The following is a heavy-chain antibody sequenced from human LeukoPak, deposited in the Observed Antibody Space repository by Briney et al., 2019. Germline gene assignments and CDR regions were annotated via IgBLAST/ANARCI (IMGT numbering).Heavy chain of an antibody. V-gene: IGHV3-21*01. Sequence: GGPLRLSCAASGFTFDDYGMSWVRQAPGKGLEWVSSISSSSSYIYYADSVKGRFTIPRDNAKNSLYLQMNSLRAEDTAVYYCARDPYYDSSGYYSPPLAFDYWGQGTLVTVSS. CDR1: GFTFDDYG. J-gene: IGHJ4*02. D-gene: IGHD3-22*01. CDR2: ISSSSSYI. CDR3: ARDPYYDSSGYYSPPLAFDY.